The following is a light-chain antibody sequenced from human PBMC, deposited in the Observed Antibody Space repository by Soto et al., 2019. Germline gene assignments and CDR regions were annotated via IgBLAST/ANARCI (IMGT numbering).Light chain of an antibody. CDR2: DVS. CDR3: CSYAGSYTWV. V-gene: IGLV2-11*01. CDR1: SSDAGSYNF. Sequence: QSVLTQPRSVSGSPGQSVTISCTGTSSDAGSYNFVSWYQQHPGKAPNLMIYDVSKRPSGVPDRFTGSKSGNTASLTISGLQAEDEADYYCCSYAGSYTWVFGTGTKLTVL. J-gene: IGLJ1*01.